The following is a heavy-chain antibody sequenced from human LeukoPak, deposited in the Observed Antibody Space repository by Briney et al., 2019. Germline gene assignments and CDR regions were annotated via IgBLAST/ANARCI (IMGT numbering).Heavy chain of an antibody. Sequence: GGSLRLSCAASGFTFGSYSMNWVRLAPGKGLEWLSAIFAGSGGTDYADSVRGRFTISRDISKSTLYLQMNSLRAEDTAVYYCARDRVPDGRWNIDLWGQGTVVTVSS. CDR2: IFAGSGGT. D-gene: IGHD1/OR15-1a*01. V-gene: IGHV3-23*01. CDR3: ARDRVPDGRWNIDL. CDR1: GFTFGSYS. J-gene: IGHJ5*02.